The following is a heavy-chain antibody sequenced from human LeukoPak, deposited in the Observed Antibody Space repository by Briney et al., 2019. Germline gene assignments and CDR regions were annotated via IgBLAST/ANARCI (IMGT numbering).Heavy chain of an antibody. Sequence: GGSLRLSCAASGFIVSNTNMNWVRQAPGKGLEWVSYIDGGTPGIYYADSVKGRFTISRDNAKNSLYLQMNSLRVKDTAVYYCARSPYGSGSYPFDYWGQGTLVTVSS. J-gene: IGHJ4*02. CDR3: ARSPYGSGSYPFDY. CDR1: GFIVSNTN. V-gene: IGHV3-48*01. D-gene: IGHD3-10*01. CDR2: IDGGTPGI.